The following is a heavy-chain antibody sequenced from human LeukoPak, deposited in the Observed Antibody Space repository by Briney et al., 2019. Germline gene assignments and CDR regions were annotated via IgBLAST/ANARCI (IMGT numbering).Heavy chain of an antibody. V-gene: IGHV3-49*04. D-gene: IGHD4-17*01. J-gene: IGHJ4*02. CDR2: IRSKAYGGTT. CDR3: TRDYGDYKLDY. Sequence: GGSLRLSCTASGFSFCDYAISWVRQAPGKGLEWVGFIRSKAYGGTTEYAAPVKGRFTISRDDSKSIAYLQMNSLKTEDTAVYYCTRDYGDYKLDYWGQGTLVTVSS. CDR1: GFSFCDYA.